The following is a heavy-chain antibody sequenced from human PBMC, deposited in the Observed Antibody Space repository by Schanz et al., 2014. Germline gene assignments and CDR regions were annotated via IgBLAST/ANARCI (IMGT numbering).Heavy chain of an antibody. CDR3: ARGGYSSGWYDRDIAHFDY. V-gene: IGHV1-18*01. CDR2: ISPYNGNT. D-gene: IGHD6-19*01. CDR1: GYTFTSYG. Sequence: QVQLMQSGAEVKKPGASVKVSCKASGYTFTSYGISWVRQAPGQGLEWMGWISPYNGNTNYAPKVQGRVTVTTDTSTSTVYMELRSLTSDDTAVYFCARGGYSSGWYDRDIAHFDYWGQGTLVTVSS. J-gene: IGHJ4*02.